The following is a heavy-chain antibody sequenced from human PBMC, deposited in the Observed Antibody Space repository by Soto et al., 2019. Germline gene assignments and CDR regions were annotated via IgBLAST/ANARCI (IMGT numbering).Heavy chain of an antibody. CDR2: INHTGGT. D-gene: IGHD3-3*01. CDR1: DGSLTEYH. Sequence: PSETLSLTCVVYDGSLTEYHWSWVRQTPGKGLEWIGEINHTGGTHYNPSLKSRVTMSVDTSKNQFSLRLSSVTAADTAIYYCATRITVFGLLIPPFDPWGQGTQVTVSS. J-gene: IGHJ5*02. CDR3: ATRITVFGLLIPPFDP. V-gene: IGHV4-34*01.